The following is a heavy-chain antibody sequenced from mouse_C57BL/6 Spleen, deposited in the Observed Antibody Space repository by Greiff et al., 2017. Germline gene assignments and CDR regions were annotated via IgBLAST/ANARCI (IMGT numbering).Heavy chain of an antibody. J-gene: IGHJ2*01. CDR1: GYTFTDYY. D-gene: IGHD1-1*01. CDR2: INPNNGGT. V-gene: IGHV1-26*01. CDR3: ARPLYGGNFDY. Sequence: EVQLQQSGPELVKPGASVKISCKASGYTFTDYYMNWVKQSHGKSLEWIGDINPNNGGTSYNQKFKGKATLTVDKSSSTAYMELRSLTSEDSAVYYCARPLYGGNFDYWGQGTTLTVSS.